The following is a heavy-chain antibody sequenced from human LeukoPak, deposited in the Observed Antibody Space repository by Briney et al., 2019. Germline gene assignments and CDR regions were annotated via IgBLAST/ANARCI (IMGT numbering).Heavy chain of an antibody. CDR2: ISGSGGST. V-gene: IGHV3-23*01. Sequence: GGSLRLSCAASGFTFSSYAMSWVRQAPGKGLEWVSAISGSGGSTYYADSVKGRFIISRDNSKNTLYLQVNTLRGEDTAVYYCAKGGMVRGEYDFWGQGTLVTVSS. CDR3: AKGGMVRGEYDF. CDR1: GFTFSSYA. D-gene: IGHD3-10*01. J-gene: IGHJ4*02.